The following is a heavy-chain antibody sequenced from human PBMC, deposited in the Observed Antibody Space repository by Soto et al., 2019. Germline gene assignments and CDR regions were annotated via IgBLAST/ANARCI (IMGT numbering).Heavy chain of an antibody. V-gene: IGHV3-73*01. D-gene: IGHD3-10*01. CDR1: GFTFSGSA. CDR2: IRSKANSYAT. J-gene: IGHJ2*01. CDR3: WRVPTGDFDL. Sequence: EVQLVESGGGLVQPGGSLKLSCAASGFTFSGSAMHWVRQASGKGLEWVGRIRSKANSYATAYAASVKGRFTISRDDSKNTAYLQMNSLKTEDTAVYDCWRVPTGDFDLWGRGTLVTVSS.